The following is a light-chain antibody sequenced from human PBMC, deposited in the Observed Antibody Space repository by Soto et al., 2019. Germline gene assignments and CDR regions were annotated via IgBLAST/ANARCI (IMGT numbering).Light chain of an antibody. CDR1: QSISTW. CDR2: KAS. J-gene: IGKJ4*01. CDR3: QQHNTYPLT. V-gene: IGKV1-5*03. Sequence: DIQMTQSPSTLSASVGDRVTITCRASQSISTWLAWYQQKAGKAPKLLIYKASSLEGGVPSRFSGSGSGTEFNITISSLQPDDFATYYCQQHNTYPLTCGGGTTVDIK.